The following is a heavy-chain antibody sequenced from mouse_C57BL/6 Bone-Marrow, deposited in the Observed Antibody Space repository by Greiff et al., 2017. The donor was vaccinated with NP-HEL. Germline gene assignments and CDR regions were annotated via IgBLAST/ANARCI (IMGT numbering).Heavy chain of an antibody. CDR3: ARSYYGSSTYYFDY. Sequence: QVQLQQSGAELVKPGASVKMSCKASGYTFTSYWITWVKQRPGQGLEWIGDIYPGSGSTNYNEKFKSKATLTVDTSSSTAYMQLSSLTSEDSAVYYCARSYYGSSTYYFDYWGQGTTLTVSS. J-gene: IGHJ2*01. CDR2: IYPGSGST. CDR1: GYTFTSYW. V-gene: IGHV1-55*01. D-gene: IGHD1-1*01.